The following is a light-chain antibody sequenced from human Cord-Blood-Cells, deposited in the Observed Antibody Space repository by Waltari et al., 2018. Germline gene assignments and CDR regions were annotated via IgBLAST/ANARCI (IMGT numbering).Light chain of an antibody. CDR1: QCGSSN. CDR2: GAS. CDR3: QQYNNCPPLT. Sequence: DIVMTQSPATLSVSPGDRATLSCRASQCGSSNLAWYQQKPGQAPRLLIYGASTRATGIPARFSGSGSGTEFTLTISSLQSEEFAVYYCQQYNNCPPLTFGGGTKVEIK. J-gene: IGKJ4*01. V-gene: IGKV3-15*01.